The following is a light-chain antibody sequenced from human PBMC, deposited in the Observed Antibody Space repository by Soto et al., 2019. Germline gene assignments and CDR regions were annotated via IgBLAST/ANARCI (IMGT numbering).Light chain of an antibody. CDR2: DVS. Sequence: QSALTQPASVSGSPGQSITISCTGTSSDVGGYNYVSWYQQHPGKAPKLMIYDVSNRPSGVSNRFSGSKSGNTASLTISGLQAEDEADYYCTPYTITCPHVLFGGGTKPTVL. CDR1: SSDVGGYNY. CDR3: TPYTITCPHVL. J-gene: IGLJ2*01. V-gene: IGLV2-14*01.